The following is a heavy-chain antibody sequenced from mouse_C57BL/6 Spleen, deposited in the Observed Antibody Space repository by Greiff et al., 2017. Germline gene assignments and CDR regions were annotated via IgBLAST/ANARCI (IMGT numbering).Heavy chain of an antibody. J-gene: IGHJ1*03. D-gene: IGHD2-5*01. CDR3: ARGTTIVTYWYFDV. Sequence: DVKLVESGGGLVKPGGSLKLSCAASGFTFSSYTMSWVRQTPGKRLEWVATISGGGGNTYYPDSVKGRFTISRDNAKNTLYLQMSSLRSEDTALYYCARGTTIVTYWYFDVWGTGTTVTVSS. CDR2: ISGGGGNT. V-gene: IGHV5-9*01. CDR1: GFTFSSYT.